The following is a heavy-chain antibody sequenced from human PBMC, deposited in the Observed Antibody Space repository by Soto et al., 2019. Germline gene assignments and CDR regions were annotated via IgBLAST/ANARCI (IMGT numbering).Heavy chain of an antibody. Sequence: EVQLVESGGGLVQPGRSLRLSCAASGFTFDDYAMHWVRQAPGKGLEWVAGISWNSGRRGYADSVKGRFTISGDNAKNSLYLQMNSLRVEDTALYYCAKGGQYSSGPFDYWGQGTLVTVSS. J-gene: IGHJ4*02. CDR3: AKGGQYSSGPFDY. V-gene: IGHV3-9*01. CDR2: ISWNSGRR. D-gene: IGHD3-22*01. CDR1: GFTFDDYA.